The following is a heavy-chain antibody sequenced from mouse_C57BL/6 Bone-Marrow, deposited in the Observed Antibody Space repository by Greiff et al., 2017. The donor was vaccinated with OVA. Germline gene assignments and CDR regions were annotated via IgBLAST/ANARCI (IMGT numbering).Heavy chain of an antibody. CDR2: INPSNGGT. CDR3: ARSLRYWYFDV. CDR1: GYTFTSYW. J-gene: IGHJ1*03. D-gene: IGHD1-1*01. V-gene: IGHV1-53*01. Sequence: QVQLQQPGAELVKPGASVKLSCKASGYTFTSYWMHWVKQRPGRGLEWIGNINPSNGGTNYNEKFKSKATLTVDKSSSTAYMQLSSLTSEDSAVYCCARSLRYWYFDVWGTGTTVTVSS.